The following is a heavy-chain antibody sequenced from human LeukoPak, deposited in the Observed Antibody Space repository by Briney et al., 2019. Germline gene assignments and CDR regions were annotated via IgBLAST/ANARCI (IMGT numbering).Heavy chain of an antibody. CDR3: ASLQDGEPLYGGYCSSTSCYKNYYYGMDV. CDR2: IIPIFGTA. V-gene: IGHV1-69*13. J-gene: IGHJ6*02. CDR1: GGTFSSYA. D-gene: IGHD2-2*02. Sequence: ASVKVSCKASGGTFSSYAISWVRQAPGQGLEWMGGIIPIFGTANYAQKFQGRVTITADESTSTAYMELSSLRSEDTAVYYCASLQDGEPLYGGYCSSTSCYKNYYYGMDVWGQGTTVTVSS.